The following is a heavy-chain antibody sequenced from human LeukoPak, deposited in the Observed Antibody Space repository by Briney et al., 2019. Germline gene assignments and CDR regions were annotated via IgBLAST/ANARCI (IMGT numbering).Heavy chain of an antibody. J-gene: IGHJ4*02. CDR1: GFTFSDYY. D-gene: IGHD5-18*01. V-gene: IGHV3-11*01. CDR3: AKDLSYGEPDGWLDY. Sequence: GGSLRLSCAASGFTFSDYYMSWIRQAPGKGLEWVSYISSSGSTIYYADSVKGRFTISRDNSKNTLYPQMNSLRAEDTAVYYCAKDLSYGEPDGWLDYWGQGTLVTVSS. CDR2: ISSSGSTI.